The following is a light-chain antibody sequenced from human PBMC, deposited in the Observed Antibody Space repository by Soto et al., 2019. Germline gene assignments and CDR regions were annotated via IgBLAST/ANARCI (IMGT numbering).Light chain of an antibody. CDR2: AAS. J-gene: IGKJ3*01. CDR1: QDINNY. Sequence: DIQMTQSPSSLSASVGDRVTITCPASQDINNYLAWYQHKPGKVPKLLIYAASTLRSGVPSRFSGSGSGTDFTLTISSLQPEDVATYYCQNYNSVPPVTFGPGTKVDV. V-gene: IGKV1-27*01. CDR3: QNYNSVPPVT.